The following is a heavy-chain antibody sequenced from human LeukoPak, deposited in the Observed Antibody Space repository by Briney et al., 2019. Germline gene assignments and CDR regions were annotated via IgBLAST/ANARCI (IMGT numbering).Heavy chain of an antibody. Sequence: GGSLRLSCAASGFTFSSYSMNWVRQAPGKGLEWVSSISSSSSYIYYADSVKGRFTISRDNAKNSLYLQMNSLRAEDTAVYYCARDRGSGYDRYYDYWGQGTLVTVSS. CDR1: GFTFSSYS. D-gene: IGHD5-12*01. CDR3: ARDRGSGYDRYYDY. J-gene: IGHJ4*02. CDR2: ISSSSSYI. V-gene: IGHV3-21*04.